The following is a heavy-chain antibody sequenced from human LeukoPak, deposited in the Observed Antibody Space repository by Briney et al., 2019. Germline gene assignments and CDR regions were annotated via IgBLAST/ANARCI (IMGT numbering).Heavy chain of an antibody. CDR2: IGADYGGI. CDR3: AKYRTTTAPPRSFDC. V-gene: IGHV3-23*01. J-gene: IGHJ4*02. Sequence: GGSLRLSCEASGFTYTSFAMIWFRQTPEKGLEFVSVIGADYGGIQYADSVKGRFTISRDNSKNTMYLQMNSLRTDDTAIYYCAKYRTTTAPPRSFDCWGQGTLVTVSS. D-gene: IGHD1-14*01. CDR1: GFTYTSFA.